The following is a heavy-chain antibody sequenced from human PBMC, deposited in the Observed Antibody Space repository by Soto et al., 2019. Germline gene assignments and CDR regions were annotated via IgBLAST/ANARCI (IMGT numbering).Heavy chain of an antibody. CDR3: ASARGLYSSGGSCYSTYNWFDP. V-gene: IGHV1-69*01. CDR2: IIPIFGTA. Sequence: QVQLVQSGAEVKKPGSSVKVSCKASGGTFSSYAISWVRQAPGQGLEWMGGIIPIFGTANYAQKFQGRVTITADDSTSTAYMELSSLRSEDTAVYYSASARGLYSSGGSCYSTYNWFDPWGPGILVTVSS. CDR1: GGTFSSYA. D-gene: IGHD2-15*01. J-gene: IGHJ5*02.